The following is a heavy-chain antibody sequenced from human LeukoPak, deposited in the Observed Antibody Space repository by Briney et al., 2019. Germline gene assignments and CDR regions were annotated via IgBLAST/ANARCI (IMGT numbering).Heavy chain of an antibody. Sequence: ASVKVSCKASGYTFTGYYMHWVRQAPGQGLEWMGWINPNSGGTNYAQKFQGWVTMTRDTYISTAYMELSRLRSDDTAVYYCARTPALYSSSWYLSDYYYGMDVWGQGTTVTVSS. CDR3: ARTPALYSSSWYLSDYYYGMDV. V-gene: IGHV1-2*04. D-gene: IGHD6-13*01. J-gene: IGHJ6*02. CDR1: GYTFTGYY. CDR2: INPNSGGT.